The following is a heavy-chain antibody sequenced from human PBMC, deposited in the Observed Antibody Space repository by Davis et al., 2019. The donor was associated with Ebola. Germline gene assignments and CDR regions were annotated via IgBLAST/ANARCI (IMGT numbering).Heavy chain of an antibody. Sequence: GGSLRLSCAASGFTFSSYSMYWVRQAPGKGLEWVAVISYDGSNKYYADSVKGRFTISRDNSKNTLFLQMNSLGAEDTAVYYCAKDLGAEFWSGYWSPDYYYGLDVWGQGTTVTVSS. CDR3: AKDLGAEFWSGYWSPDYYYGLDV. D-gene: IGHD3-3*01. V-gene: IGHV3-30*18. CDR1: GFTFSSYS. CDR2: ISYDGSNK. J-gene: IGHJ6*02.